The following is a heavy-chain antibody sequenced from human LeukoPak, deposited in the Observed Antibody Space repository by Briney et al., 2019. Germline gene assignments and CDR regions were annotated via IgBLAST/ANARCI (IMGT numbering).Heavy chain of an antibody. V-gene: IGHV3-23*01. Sequence: GGSLRLSCAASGFTVRSNYMSWVRQAPGKGLEWVSAISGTGGSTYYADSVKGRFGISRDNSKNTLYLQMNNLRADDTAVYYCAKVNMVYYDSSPFDYWGQGTLVTVSS. CDR2: ISGTGGST. CDR1: GFTVRSNY. CDR3: AKVNMVYYDSSPFDY. J-gene: IGHJ4*02. D-gene: IGHD3-22*01.